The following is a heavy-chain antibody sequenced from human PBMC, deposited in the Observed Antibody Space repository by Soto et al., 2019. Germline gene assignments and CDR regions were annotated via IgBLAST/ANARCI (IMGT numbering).Heavy chain of an antibody. Sequence: GSLRLSCVGSGFSFRKYAMNWVRQAPGKGLEWVSGISGSGGSGRGFYADPVKGRFTISRDNSKNTLYLEMNSLRAEDTAVYYCAKDLVHPFFDYWGQGNLVTVSS. CDR2: ISGSGGSGRG. J-gene: IGHJ4*02. CDR3: AKDLVHPFFDY. CDR1: GFSFRKYA. V-gene: IGHV3-23*01. D-gene: IGHD2-8*02.